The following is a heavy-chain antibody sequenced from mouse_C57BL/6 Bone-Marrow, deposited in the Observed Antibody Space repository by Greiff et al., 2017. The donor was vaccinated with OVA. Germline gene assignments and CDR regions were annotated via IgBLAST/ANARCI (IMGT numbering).Heavy chain of an antibody. D-gene: IGHD1-1*01. J-gene: IGHJ4*01. CDR3: ACSYVYAMDY. CDR1: GYSITSGYY. CDR2: ISYDGSH. V-gene: IGHV3-6*01. Sequence: EVKLQESGPGLVKPSQSLSLTCSVTGYSITSGYYWNWIRQFPGNKLEWMGYISYDGSHNYNPSLKNRISITLDTSKNQFFLKLNSVTTEDTATYYCACSYVYAMDYWGQGTSVTVSS.